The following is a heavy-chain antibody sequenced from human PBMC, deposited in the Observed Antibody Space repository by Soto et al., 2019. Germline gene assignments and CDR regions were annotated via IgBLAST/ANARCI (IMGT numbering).Heavy chain of an antibody. CDR1: GFSLSTSGVG. Sequence: SGPTLVNPTQTLTLTCTFSGFSLSTSGVGVGWIRQPPGKALEWLALIYWDDDKRYSPSLKSRLTITKDTSKNQVVLTMTNMDPVDTATYYCAHRHPDYDFWSGYYFDYWGQGTLVTVSS. CDR2: IYWDDDK. D-gene: IGHD3-3*01. J-gene: IGHJ4*02. CDR3: AHRHPDYDFWSGYYFDY. V-gene: IGHV2-5*02.